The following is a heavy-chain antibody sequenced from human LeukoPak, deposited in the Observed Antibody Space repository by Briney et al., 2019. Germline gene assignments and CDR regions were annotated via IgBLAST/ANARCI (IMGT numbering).Heavy chain of an antibody. V-gene: IGHV3-66*01. CDR1: GFTVSSNY. CDR3: AREHPGYCSGGSCYSLDY. J-gene: IGHJ4*02. Sequence: GGSLRLSCAASGFTVSSNYMSWVRQAPGKGLEWVSVIYRGGSTYYADSVKGRFTISRDNSKNTLYLQMNSLRAEDTAVYYCAREHPGYCSGGSCYSLDYWGQGTLVTVSS. CDR2: IYRGGST. D-gene: IGHD2-15*01.